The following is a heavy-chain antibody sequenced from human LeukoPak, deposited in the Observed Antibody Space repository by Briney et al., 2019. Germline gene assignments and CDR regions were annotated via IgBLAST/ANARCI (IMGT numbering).Heavy chain of an antibody. J-gene: IGHJ4*02. CDR1: GFTFSNYW. D-gene: IGHD6-19*01. CDR2: IQQHGSET. CDR3: ARRMEHSSGWSRTYYFDY. V-gene: IGHV3-7*01. Sequence: GGSLRLSCEGSGFTFSNYWMSWVRQAPGKGLEWVANIQQHGSETYYGDSVKGRFTISRDNAKNSLYLQMNSLRAEDTAVYYCARRMEHSSGWSRTYYFDYWGQGTLVTVSS.